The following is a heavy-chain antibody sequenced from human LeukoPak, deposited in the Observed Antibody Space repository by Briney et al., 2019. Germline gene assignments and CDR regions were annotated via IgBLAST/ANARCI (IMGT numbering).Heavy chain of an antibody. V-gene: IGHV1-3*01. J-gene: IGHJ6*02. CDR3: ARSKVGWYYFYGMDV. CDR2: INAGNGNT. D-gene: IGHD6-19*01. CDR1: GYTFTSYA. Sequence: ASVKVSCKASGYTFTSYAMHWVRQAPGQRLEWMGWINAGNGNTKYSQKFQGRVTITRDTSASTAYMELSSLRSEDTAVYYCARSKVGWYYFYGMDVWGQGATVTVSS.